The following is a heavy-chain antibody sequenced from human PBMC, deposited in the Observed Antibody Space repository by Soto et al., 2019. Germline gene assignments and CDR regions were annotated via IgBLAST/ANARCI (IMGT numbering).Heavy chain of an antibody. D-gene: IGHD3-10*01. J-gene: IGHJ4*02. CDR3: ARDTNFYASGSGVDY. V-gene: IGHV3-21*01. CDR1: GFIFSTYS. CDR2: ITSSSNYI. Sequence: EVQVVESGGGLVKPGGSLRLSCAASGFIFSTYSMSWVRQAPGKGLEWVSSITSSSNYIHYTDSVKGRFTISRDNAKSSLYLQMNSLRGEDTGVYYCARDTNFYASGSGVDYWGQGTLVTVSS.